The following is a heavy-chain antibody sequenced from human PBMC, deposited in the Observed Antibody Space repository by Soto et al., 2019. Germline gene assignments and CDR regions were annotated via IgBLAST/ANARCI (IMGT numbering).Heavy chain of an antibody. CDR3: ARSSSSSYYYYYGMDV. V-gene: IGHV5-10-1*01. CDR2: IDPSDSYT. Sequence: GESLKISCKGSGYSFTSYWISWVRQMPGKGLEWMGRIDPSDSYTNYSPSFQGHVTISADKSISTAYLQWSSLKASDAAMYYCARSSSSSYYYYYGMDVWGQGTTVTVSS. J-gene: IGHJ6*02. D-gene: IGHD6-13*01. CDR1: GYSFTSYW.